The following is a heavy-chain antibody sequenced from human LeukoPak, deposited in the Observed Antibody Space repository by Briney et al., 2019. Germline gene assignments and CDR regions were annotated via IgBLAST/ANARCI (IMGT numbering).Heavy chain of an antibody. J-gene: IGHJ4*02. D-gene: IGHD3-16*01. CDR1: GFIFDNYA. Sequence: PGRSLRLSCAASGFIFDNYAMHWVRQAPGKGLEWVSGINWKSDSVGYAGSVKGRFTISRDNAKNSLYLQMNSLRAEDTAVYYCAKGGRAHFDSWGQGTLVTVSS. CDR2: INWKSDSV. CDR3: AKGGRAHFDS. V-gene: IGHV3-9*01.